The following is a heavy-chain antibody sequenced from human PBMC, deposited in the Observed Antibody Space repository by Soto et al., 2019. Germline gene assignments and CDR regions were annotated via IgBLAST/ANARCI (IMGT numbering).Heavy chain of an antibody. J-gene: IGHJ4*02. V-gene: IGHV3-33*01. CDR3: ARHFRSNEHETTGYFDY. CDR1: GFIFSNYA. CDR2: IWSDGSEK. Sequence: GGSLRPSYALSGFIFSNYAMHLGRQAPGKGLEWVAVIWSDGSEKYYADSVKGRFTISRDNSKNKLHLQMNSLRAEDTALYYCARHFRSNEHETTGYFDYWGQGSQVTVSS. D-gene: IGHD3-9*01.